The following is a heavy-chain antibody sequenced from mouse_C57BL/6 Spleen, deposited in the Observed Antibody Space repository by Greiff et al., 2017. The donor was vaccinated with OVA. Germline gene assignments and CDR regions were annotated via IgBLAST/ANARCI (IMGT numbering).Heavy chain of an antibody. Sequence: VQLQQSGPELVKPGASVKISCKASGYTFTDYYMNWVKQSHGKSLEWIGDINPNNGGTSYNQKFKGKATLTVDKSSSTAYMELRSLTSEDSAVYYCAYSNYGFAYWGQGTLVTVSA. CDR3: AYSNYGFAY. J-gene: IGHJ3*01. D-gene: IGHD2-5*01. CDR1: GYTFTDYY. V-gene: IGHV1-26*01. CDR2: INPNNGGT.